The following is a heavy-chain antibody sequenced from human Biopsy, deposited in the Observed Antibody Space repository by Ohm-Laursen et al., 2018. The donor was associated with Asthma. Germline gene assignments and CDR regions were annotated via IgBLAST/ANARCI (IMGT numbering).Heavy chain of an antibody. CDR3: ARGPPVDRED. J-gene: IGHJ4*02. CDR1: GFTVSRDH. D-gene: IGHD5-24*01. Sequence: LRLSCAASGFTVSRDHMFWVRQHPGKGLEWIGYIYYSGSTYYNPSLKSRVTISVDASKNQFSLKLSSVTAADTAVYYCARGPPVDREDWGQGTLVTVSS. CDR2: IYYSGST. V-gene: IGHV4-31*02.